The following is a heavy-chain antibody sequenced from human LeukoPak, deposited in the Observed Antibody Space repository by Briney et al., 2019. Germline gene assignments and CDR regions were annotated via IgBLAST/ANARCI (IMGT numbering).Heavy chain of an antibody. CDR3: ARDHHSSSYAFDI. CDR2: IYTSGST. Sequence: PSETLSLTCTVSGGSISSSSYYWNWIRQPAGKGLEWIGRIYTSGSTNYNPSLKSRVTISVDTSKNQFSLNLSSVTAADTAVYYCARDHHSSSYAFDIWGQGTMVTVSS. CDR1: GGSISSSSYY. J-gene: IGHJ3*02. V-gene: IGHV4-61*02. D-gene: IGHD6-19*01.